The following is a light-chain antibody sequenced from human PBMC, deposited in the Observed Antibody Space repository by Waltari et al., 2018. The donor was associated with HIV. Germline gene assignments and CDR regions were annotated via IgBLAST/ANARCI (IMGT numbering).Light chain of an antibody. V-gene: IGKV3-20*01. CDR1: QSVSSSD. CDR2: GAS. Sequence: EIVLTQSPGTLSLSPGEGATLSCRASQSVSSSDLAWYQQKPGQAPRLLIYGASNRATGIPDRFRGSGSGTDFTFTISRLEPEDTAVYYCQQYGRSPYTFGQGTNLRIK. J-gene: IGKJ2*01. CDR3: QQYGRSPYT.